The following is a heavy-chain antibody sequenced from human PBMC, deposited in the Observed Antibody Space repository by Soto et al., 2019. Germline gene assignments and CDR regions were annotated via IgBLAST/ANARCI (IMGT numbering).Heavy chain of an antibody. Sequence: QVQLEQSAIEVKKPGSSVKVPCKVSGGALTWVRQAPGQGFEWLAGIVPPYRTIKYGQKFPDRLTITADYMCLRRLRPGDTAVYYCVSSRSVPRDMYFGSWSSLDDWGQGTLV. CDR3: VSSRSVPRDMYFGSWSSLDD. CDR1: GGALT. CDR2: IVPPYRTI. V-gene: IGHV1-69*01. J-gene: IGHJ4*02. D-gene: IGHD3-10*01.